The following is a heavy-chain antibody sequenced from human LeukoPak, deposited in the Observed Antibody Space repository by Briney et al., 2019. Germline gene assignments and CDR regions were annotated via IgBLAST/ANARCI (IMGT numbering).Heavy chain of an antibody. CDR2: IYYSGST. J-gene: IGHJ4*02. CDR1: GGSIDSGGYY. D-gene: IGHD2-2*01. Sequence: PSETLSLTCTVSGGSIDSGGYYWSWIRQHPGKGLEWIGYIYYSGSTYYNPSLKSRVTISVDTSKNQFSLKLSSVTAADTAVYYCAGVVPAAHFDYWGQGTLVTVSS. V-gene: IGHV4-31*03. CDR3: AGVVPAAHFDY.